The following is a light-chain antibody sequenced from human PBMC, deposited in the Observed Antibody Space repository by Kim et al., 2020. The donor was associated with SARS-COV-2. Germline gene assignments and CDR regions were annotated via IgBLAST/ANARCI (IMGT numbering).Light chain of an antibody. CDR1: LSVRRC. Sequence: EDIPTLQCKACLSVRRCLAWEQQTPGQAPSLLIYDASNRATGMPARFIGGGSETDFTLSISSLEPEVLAVYYCQQRSNWRLTFGGGTKVEIK. CDR3: QQRSNWRLT. J-gene: IGKJ4*01. V-gene: IGKV3-11*01. CDR2: DAS.